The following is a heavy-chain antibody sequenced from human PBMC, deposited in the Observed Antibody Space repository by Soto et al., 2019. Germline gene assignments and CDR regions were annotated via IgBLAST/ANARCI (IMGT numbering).Heavy chain of an antibody. V-gene: IGHV4-31*03. Sequence: QVQLQESGPGLVKPSQTLSLTCTVSGGSISSDGYYWNGIRQHPGKGLEWIGYIYYSGNTYYNPSLKSRVTISVDTSKNQFSLMLSSVTAADTAVYYCAREPPRGGFGRRWFDPWGQGTLVTVSS. CDR2: IYYSGNT. CDR1: GGSISSDGYY. D-gene: IGHD3-10*01. J-gene: IGHJ5*02. CDR3: AREPPRGGFGRRWFDP.